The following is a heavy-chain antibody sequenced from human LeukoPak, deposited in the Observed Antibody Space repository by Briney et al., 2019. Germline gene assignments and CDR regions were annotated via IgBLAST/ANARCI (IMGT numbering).Heavy chain of an antibody. Sequence: PSQTLSLTCTVSGGSISSGSYYWSWIRQPAGKGLEWIGRIYTSGSTNYNPSLKSRVTISVDTSKNQFSLKLSSVTAADTAVYYCARALLISSGFSDDYWGQGTLVTVSS. CDR1: GGSISSGSYY. CDR2: IYTSGST. D-gene: IGHD6-19*01. CDR3: ARALLISSGFSDDY. J-gene: IGHJ4*02. V-gene: IGHV4-61*02.